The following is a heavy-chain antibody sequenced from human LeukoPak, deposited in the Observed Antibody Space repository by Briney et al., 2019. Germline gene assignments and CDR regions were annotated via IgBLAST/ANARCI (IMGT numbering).Heavy chain of an antibody. D-gene: IGHD5-18*01. Sequence: PSETLSLTCTVSGGSISSSSYYWGWIRQPPGKGLEWIGSIYYSGSTYYNPSLKSRVTISVDTSKNQFSLKLSSVTAADTAVYYCARTTMDTFIDCWGQGTLVTVSS. CDR2: IYYSGST. J-gene: IGHJ4*02. V-gene: IGHV4-39*01. CDR3: ARTTMDTFIDC. CDR1: GGSISSSSYY.